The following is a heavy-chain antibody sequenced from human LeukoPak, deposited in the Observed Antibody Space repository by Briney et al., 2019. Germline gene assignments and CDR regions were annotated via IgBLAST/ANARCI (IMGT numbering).Heavy chain of an antibody. CDR3: ASYYGDSSLVDY. V-gene: IGHV4-30-4*01. CDR1: GGSISSGDYY. CDR2: IYYSGST. J-gene: IGHJ4*02. Sequence: SQTLSLTCTVSGGSISSGDYYWSWLRQPPGTGLEWIGYIYYSGSTYYNPSLKSRVTISVDTSKNQFSLKLSSVTAADTAVYYCASYYGDSSLVDYWGQGTLVTVSS. D-gene: IGHD4-17*01.